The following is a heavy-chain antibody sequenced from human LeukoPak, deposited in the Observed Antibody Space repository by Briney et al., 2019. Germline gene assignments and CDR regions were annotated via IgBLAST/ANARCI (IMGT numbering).Heavy chain of an antibody. CDR2: ISWNSGSI. Sequence: GRSLRLSCAASGFTFDDYAMHWVLQAPGKGLEWVSGISWNSGSIGYADSVKGRFTISRDNAKNSLYLQMNSLRAEDTALYYCAKVFCSSTSCWDSGFDPWGQGTLVTVSS. J-gene: IGHJ5*02. D-gene: IGHD2-2*01. CDR3: AKVFCSSTSCWDSGFDP. CDR1: GFTFDDYA. V-gene: IGHV3-9*01.